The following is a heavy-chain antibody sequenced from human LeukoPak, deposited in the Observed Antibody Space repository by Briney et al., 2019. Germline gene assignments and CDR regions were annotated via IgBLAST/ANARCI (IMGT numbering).Heavy chain of an antibody. CDR3: ARSPSGGSPFFDR. CDR1: GFTFSSYS. CDR2: IYYSGGT. V-gene: IGHV4-59*01. J-gene: IGHJ4*02. Sequence: GSLRLSCAASGFTFSSYSMNWIRQPPGKGLEWIRYIYYSGGTNYIPSLESRVTISVDTSKNQFSLILRSVAAADTAVYYCARSPSGGSPFFDRWGQGMLVTVSS. D-gene: IGHD2-15*01.